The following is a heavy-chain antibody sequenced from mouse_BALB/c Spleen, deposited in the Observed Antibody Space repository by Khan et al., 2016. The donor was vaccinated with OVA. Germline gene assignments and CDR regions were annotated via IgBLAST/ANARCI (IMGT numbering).Heavy chain of an antibody. J-gene: IGHJ4*01. CDR3: AGSWAMDY. CDR2: ISSLAYSI. V-gene: IGHV5-15*02. CDR1: GFTLSDYG. Sequence: EVELVESGGGLVQPGGSRKLSCAASGFTLSDYGMAWVRQAPGKGPEWVAFISSLAYSIYYADTVTGRFTVYRENAKNTLYLKIRSLRSEDTAMYYCAGSWAMDYWGQGTSVTVSS.